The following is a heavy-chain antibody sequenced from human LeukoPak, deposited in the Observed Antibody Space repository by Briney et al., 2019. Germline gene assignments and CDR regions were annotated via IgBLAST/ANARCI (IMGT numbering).Heavy chain of an antibody. V-gene: IGHV3-30*02. CDR2: IRDDGSTR. J-gene: IGHJ4*02. CDR1: GFTFSRYG. Sequence: PGGSLRLSCAASGFTFSRYGLHWVRQAPGKGLEWVAFIRDDGSTRYYADSVKGRFTVSRDNSKNTLYLQMDSPRTEDTAVYYCAKVPHSWGLFDSWGQGTLVTVSS. D-gene: IGHD3-16*01. CDR3: AKVPHSWGLFDS.